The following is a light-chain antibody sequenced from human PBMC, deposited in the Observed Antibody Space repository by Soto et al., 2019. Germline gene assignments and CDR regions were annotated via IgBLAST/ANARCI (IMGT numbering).Light chain of an antibody. J-gene: IGKJ4*01. CDR3: QQYADSPLT. Sequence: EIVLTQSPDTLSLSPGERATLSCRTSEPIRNTYVAWYQQQPGQAPRLLLYGASSRAIGIPDRFSGSGSGTDFTLTISRLEPEDFALYYCQQYADSPLTFGGGTKVDIK. CDR1: EPIRNTY. V-gene: IGKV3-20*01. CDR2: GAS.